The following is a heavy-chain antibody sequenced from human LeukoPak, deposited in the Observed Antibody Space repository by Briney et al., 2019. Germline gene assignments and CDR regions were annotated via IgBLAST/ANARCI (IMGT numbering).Heavy chain of an antibody. CDR3: ARDSQWLAPVPPREDTYFDY. V-gene: IGHV1-18*01. D-gene: IGHD6-19*01. J-gene: IGHJ4*02. CDR1: GYTFTSYG. CDR2: FSANNGNT. Sequence: EASVKVSCKASGYTFTSYGTSWVRQAPGQGLEWMGCFSANNGNTNYAQKLQGRVTMTTDTSTSTAHMELRSLRSDDTAVYYCARDSQWLAPVPPREDTYFDYWGQGTLVTVSS.